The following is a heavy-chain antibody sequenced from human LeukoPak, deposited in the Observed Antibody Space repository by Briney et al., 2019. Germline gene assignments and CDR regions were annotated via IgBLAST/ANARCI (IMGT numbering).Heavy chain of an antibody. Sequence: GGSLRLSCAASGFTFSSYAMSWVRQAPGKGLEWVSAISGSGGSTYCADSVKGRFTISRDNSKNTLYLQMNSLRAEDTAVYYCAKDGPRYYDILTGYYWDYGMDVWGQGTTVTVSS. D-gene: IGHD3-9*01. CDR3: AKDGPRYYDILTGYYWDYGMDV. J-gene: IGHJ6*02. V-gene: IGHV3-23*01. CDR1: GFTFSSYA. CDR2: ISGSGGST.